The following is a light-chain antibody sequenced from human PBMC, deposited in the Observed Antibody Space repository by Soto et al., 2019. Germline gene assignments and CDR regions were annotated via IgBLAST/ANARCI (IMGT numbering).Light chain of an antibody. V-gene: IGKV3-20*01. CDR1: QSVRGNY. CDR3: HQFGMSPFT. J-gene: IGKJ3*01. CDR2: GPS. Sequence: EVVLTQSPGTLSLSPGESATLSCRASQSVRGNYFAWYQQRPGQAPRLLVYGPSVRAAGIPDRFRGSGSPTDFALTISRVEPEDFAVYFFHQFGMSPFTFGPGT.